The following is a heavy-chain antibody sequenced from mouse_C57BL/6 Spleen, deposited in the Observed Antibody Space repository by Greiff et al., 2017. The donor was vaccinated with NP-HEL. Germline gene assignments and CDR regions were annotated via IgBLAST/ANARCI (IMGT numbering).Heavy chain of an antibody. V-gene: IGHV5-4*01. CDR1: GFTFSSYA. Sequence: EVQVVESGGGLVKPGGSLKLSCAASGFTFSSYAMSWVRQTPEKRLEWVATISDGGSYTYYPDNVKGRFTISRDNAKNNLYLQMSHLKSEDTAMYYCARVSSYWYFDVWGTGTTVTVSS. CDR2: ISDGGSYT. J-gene: IGHJ1*03. CDR3: ARVSSYWYFDV.